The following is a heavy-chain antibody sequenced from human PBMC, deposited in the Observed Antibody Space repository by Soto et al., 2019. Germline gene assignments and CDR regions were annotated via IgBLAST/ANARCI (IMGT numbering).Heavy chain of an antibody. Sequence: QVQLVESGGGVVQPGRSLRLSCAASGFTFSSYAMHWVRQAPGKGLEWVAVISYDGSNKYYADSVKGRFTISRDNSKNTLYLPMNILRAEDTAVYYCARPLWRDDYNWGYFDLWGRGTLVTVSS. D-gene: IGHD4-4*01. CDR3: ARPLWRDDYNWGYFDL. J-gene: IGHJ2*01. CDR2: ISYDGSNK. V-gene: IGHV3-30-3*01. CDR1: GFTFSSYA.